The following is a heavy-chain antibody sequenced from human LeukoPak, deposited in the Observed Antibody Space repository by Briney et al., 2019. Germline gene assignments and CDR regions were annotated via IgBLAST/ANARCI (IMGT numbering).Heavy chain of an antibody. CDR1: GGSISSSSYY. CDR2: IYYSGST. Sequence: SETLSLTCTVSGGSISSSSYYWGWIRQPPGKGLEWIGSIYYSGSTYYNPSLKSRVTISVDTSKNQFSLNLSSVTAADTAMYYCARGIRQWGMAPRFDPWGQGTLVTVSS. J-gene: IGHJ5*02. CDR3: ARGIRQWGMAPRFDP. D-gene: IGHD3-16*01. V-gene: IGHV4-39*07.